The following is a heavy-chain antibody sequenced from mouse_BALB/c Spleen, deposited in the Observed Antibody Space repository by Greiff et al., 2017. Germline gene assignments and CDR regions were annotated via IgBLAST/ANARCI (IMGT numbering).Heavy chain of an antibody. CDR3: ARSRDYDTYWYFDV. D-gene: IGHD2-4*01. V-gene: IGHV5-9-4*01. CDR2: ISSGGSYT. J-gene: IGHJ1*01. Sequence: EVMLVESGGGLVKPGGSLKLSCAASGFTFSSYAMSWVRQSPEKRLEWVAEISSGGSYTYYPDTVTGRFTISRDNAKNTLYLEMSSLRSEDTAMYYCARSRDYDTYWYFDVWGAGTTVTVSS. CDR1: GFTFSSYA.